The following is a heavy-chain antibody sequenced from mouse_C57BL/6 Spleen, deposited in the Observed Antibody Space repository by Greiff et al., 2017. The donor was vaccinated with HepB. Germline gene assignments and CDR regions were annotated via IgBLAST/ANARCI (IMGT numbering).Heavy chain of an antibody. Sequence: PQESGPELVKPGASVKISCKASGYAFSSSWMNWVKQRPGKGLEWIGRIYPGDGDTNYNGKFKGKATLTADKSSSTAYMQLSSLTSEDSAVYFCAREGFAYWGQGTLVTVSA. CDR3: AREGFAY. CDR1: GYAFSSSW. J-gene: IGHJ3*01. CDR2: IYPGDGDT. V-gene: IGHV1-82*01.